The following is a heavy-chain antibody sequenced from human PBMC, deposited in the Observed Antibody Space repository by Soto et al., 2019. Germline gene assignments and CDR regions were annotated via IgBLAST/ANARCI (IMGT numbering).Heavy chain of an antibody. CDR3: ARGRVGCEDGMGV. Sequence: QVQLVQSGAEVKKPGSSVKVSCKASGGTFSSYAISWVRQAPGQGLEWMGGIIPIFGTANYAQKFQGRVTITAEESTGTAYMELRRLGSEDTGVYYCARGRVGCEDGMGVWGQGTTVTVSS. CDR1: GGTFSSYA. V-gene: IGHV1-69*01. CDR2: IIPIFGTA. D-gene: IGHD1-26*01. J-gene: IGHJ6*02.